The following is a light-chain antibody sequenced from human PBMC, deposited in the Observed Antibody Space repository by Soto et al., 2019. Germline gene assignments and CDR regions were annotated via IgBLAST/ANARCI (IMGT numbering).Light chain of an antibody. V-gene: IGLV2-14*01. CDR2: EVT. CDR1: SSDIGGYKY. Sequence: QSALTQPASVSGSPGQSITISCTGTSSDIGGYKYVSWYQQHPGKAPKLIIYEVTNRPSGVSDRFSGSKSGNTASLTISGLQAEDEADYYCSSYTIYSTLLLFGGGTKRTVL. J-gene: IGLJ2*01. CDR3: SSYTIYSTLLL.